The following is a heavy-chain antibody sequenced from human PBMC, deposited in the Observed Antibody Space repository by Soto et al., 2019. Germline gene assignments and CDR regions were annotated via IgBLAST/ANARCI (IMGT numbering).Heavy chain of an antibody. CDR3: ASHGGLYGSGSYKDV. CDR1: GFTFSSYS. D-gene: IGHD3-10*01. V-gene: IGHV3-21*01. CDR2: ISSSSSYI. Sequence: GGSLRLSCAAXGFTFSSYSMNWVRQAPGKGLEWVSSISSSSSYIYYADSVKGRFTISRDNAKNSLYLQMNSLRAEDTAVYYCASHGGLYGSGSYKDVWGQGTTVTVSS. J-gene: IGHJ6*02.